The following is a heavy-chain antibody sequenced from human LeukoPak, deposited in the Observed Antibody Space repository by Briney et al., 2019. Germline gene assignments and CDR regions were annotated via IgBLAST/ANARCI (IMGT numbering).Heavy chain of an antibody. CDR2: IYYSGST. J-gene: IGHJ4*02. D-gene: IGHD3-22*01. CDR1: GGSISSYY. V-gene: IGHV4-59*01. Sequence: SETLSLTCTVPGGSISSYYWSWIRQPPGKGLEWIGYIYYSGSTNYNPSLKSRVTISVDTSKNQFSLKLSSVTAADTAVYYCARLPRDDISGYYPDYWGQGTLVTVSS. CDR3: ARLPRDDISGYYPDY.